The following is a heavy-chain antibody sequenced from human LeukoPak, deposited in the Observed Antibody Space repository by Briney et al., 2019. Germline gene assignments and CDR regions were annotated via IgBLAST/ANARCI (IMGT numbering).Heavy chain of an antibody. CDR2: ISSSSSYI. CDR3: AKDLGYSSSWTFDY. V-gene: IGHV3-21*01. Sequence: GGSLRLSCAASGFTFSSYSMNWVRRAPGKGLEWVSSISSSSSYIYYADSVKGRFTISRDNAKNSLYLQMNSLRAEDTAVYYCAKDLGYSSSWTFDYWGQGTLVTVSS. D-gene: IGHD6-13*01. CDR1: GFTFSSYS. J-gene: IGHJ4*02.